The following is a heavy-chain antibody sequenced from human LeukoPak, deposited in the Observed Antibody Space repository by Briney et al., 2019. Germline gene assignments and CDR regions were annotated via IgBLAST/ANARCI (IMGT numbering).Heavy chain of an antibody. CDR2: IYYSGST. CDR1: GGSISSSSYS. J-gene: IGHJ4*02. D-gene: IGHD2-2*01. V-gene: IGHV4-39*01. Sequence: SETLSLTCTVSGGSISSSSYSWGWIRQPPGKRLEWIGSIYYSGSTYYNPSLKSRVTISVDTSKNQFSLKLSSVTAVDTAVYYCARQVVVPAADYWGQGTLVTVSS. CDR3: ARQVVVPAADY.